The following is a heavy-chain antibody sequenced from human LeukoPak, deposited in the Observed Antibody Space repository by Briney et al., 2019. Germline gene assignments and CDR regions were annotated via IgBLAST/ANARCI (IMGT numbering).Heavy chain of an antibody. V-gene: IGHV1-8*01. J-gene: IGHJ4*02. CDR3: ARGGSGYAPHFDY. Sequence: ASVKVSCKDSGYTFTRYDINWVRQATGQGLEWMGWMNPNSGNTGYAKKFQGRVTMTRNTSISTAYMELSSLRSEDTAVYYCARGGSGYAPHFDYWGQGTLVTVSS. CDR1: GYTFTRYD. D-gene: IGHD3-22*01. CDR2: MNPNSGNT.